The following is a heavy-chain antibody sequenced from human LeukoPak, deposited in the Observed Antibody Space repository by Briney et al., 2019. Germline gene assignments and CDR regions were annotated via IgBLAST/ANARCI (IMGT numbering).Heavy chain of an antibody. D-gene: IGHD1-26*01. Sequence: GGSLRLSCAASGFTFNVFHMNWVRQAPGKGLGWISSITSSGTYITYADSIQGRFTISRDNAKNSLYLQMNSLRVDDTALYYCARASGGWDLDYWGHGTLVIVSS. CDR2: ITSSGTYI. CDR3: ARASGGWDLDY. CDR1: GFTFNVFH. J-gene: IGHJ4*01. V-gene: IGHV3-21*01.